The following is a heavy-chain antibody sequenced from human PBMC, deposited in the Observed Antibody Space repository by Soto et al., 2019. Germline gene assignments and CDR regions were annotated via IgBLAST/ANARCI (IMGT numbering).Heavy chain of an antibody. J-gene: IGHJ4*02. Sequence: QITLKESGPTLVKHTQTLTLNCNGSGVSLSTGGVGMGWIRQPPGKALEWLALIYWDDDQRSSPSLKSRLTNTKDTSNNQVVIIMTNIAPVYSSTYYCARIRDAKLDYWGQGTKVTVSS. V-gene: IGHV2-5*02. CDR3: ARIRDAKLDY. CDR1: GVSLSTGGVG. D-gene: IGHD2-8*01. CDR2: IYWDDDQ.